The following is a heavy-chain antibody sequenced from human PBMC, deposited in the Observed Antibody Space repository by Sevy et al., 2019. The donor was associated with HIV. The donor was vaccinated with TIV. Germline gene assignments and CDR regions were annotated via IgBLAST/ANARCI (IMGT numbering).Heavy chain of an antibody. CDR2: ISGSGGST. CDR3: AKDGGNGYSSGWYVDY. Sequence: AGSLRLSCAASGFTFSSYAMSWVRQAPGKGLEWVSAISGSGGSTYYADSVKGRFTISRDNSKNTLYLQMNSLRAEDTAVYYCAKDGGNGYSSGWYVDYWGQGTLVTVSS. CDR1: GFTFSSYA. D-gene: IGHD6-19*01. V-gene: IGHV3-23*01. J-gene: IGHJ4*02.